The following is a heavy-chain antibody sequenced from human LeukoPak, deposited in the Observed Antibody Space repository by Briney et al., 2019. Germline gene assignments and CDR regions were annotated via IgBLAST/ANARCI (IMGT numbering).Heavy chain of an antibody. Sequence: SSVKVSCKASGYTFTGYYMHWVRQAPGQGLEWMGWINPNSGGTNYAQKFQGRVTMTRDTSISTAYMELSRLRSDDTAAYYCARGDIVATTSRYYYFDYWGQGTLVTVSS. J-gene: IGHJ4*02. V-gene: IGHV1-2*02. D-gene: IGHD5-12*01. CDR3: ARGDIVATTSRYYYFDY. CDR2: INPNSGGT. CDR1: GYTFTGYY.